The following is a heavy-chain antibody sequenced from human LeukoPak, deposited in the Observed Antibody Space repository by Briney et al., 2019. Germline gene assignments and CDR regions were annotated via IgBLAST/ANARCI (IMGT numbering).Heavy chain of an antibody. Sequence: PGGSLRLSCAGSGFTFSSHWIGWVRQAPGKGLEWVAHINQDGSQKYYVDSVEGRFAISRDNAKNSLYLQMNSLRAEDTAVYYCASGNDYFDYWGQGTLVTVSS. J-gene: IGHJ4*02. CDR2: INQDGSQK. D-gene: IGHD1-1*01. CDR3: ASGNDYFDY. CDR1: GFTFSSHW. V-gene: IGHV3-7*03.